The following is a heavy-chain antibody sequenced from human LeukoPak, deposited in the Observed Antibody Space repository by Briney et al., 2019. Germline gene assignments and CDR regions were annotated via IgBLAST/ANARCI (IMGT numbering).Heavy chain of an antibody. D-gene: IGHD3-10*01. V-gene: IGHV7-4-1*02. CDR1: GYTFTSYA. J-gene: IGHJ5*02. Sequence: GASVKVSCKASGYTFTSYAMNWVRQAPGQGLEWMGWINTNTGNPTYAQGFTGRFVFSLDTSVSTAYLQISSLKAEDTAVYYCARGGPYYGSGSYYNTGFDPWGQGTLVTVSS. CDR3: ARGGPYYGSGSYYNTGFDP. CDR2: INTNTGNP.